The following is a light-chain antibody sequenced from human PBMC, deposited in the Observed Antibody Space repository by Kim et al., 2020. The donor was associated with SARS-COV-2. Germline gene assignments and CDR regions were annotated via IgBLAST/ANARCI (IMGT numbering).Light chain of an antibody. V-gene: IGLV1-47*01. CDR1: KSNIGNNF. CDR2: RNH. J-gene: IGLJ3*02. CDR3: ASWDDGLNGPV. Sequence: GQNVTISCSGSKSNIGNNFVYWYQQCPGAAPKLLVYRNHERPSGVPDRFSGSKSDTSASLAITGLRSADEADYYCASWDDGLNGPVFGGGTQLTVL.